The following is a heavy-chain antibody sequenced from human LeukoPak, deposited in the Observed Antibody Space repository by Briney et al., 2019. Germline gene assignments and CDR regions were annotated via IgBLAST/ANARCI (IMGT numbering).Heavy chain of an antibody. CDR3: ARRTNGFDI. CDR2: IYTSGGT. V-gene: IGHV4-61*02. J-gene: IGHJ3*02. CDR1: GGSISSGYYY. D-gene: IGHD3/OR15-3a*01. Sequence: SETLSLTCTVSGGSISSGYYYWNWIRQPAGKGLEWIGRIYTSGGTNYNPSLKSRVTISPDTSKNQCSLKLTSVTAADTAVYYCARRTNGFDIWGQGTMVTVSS.